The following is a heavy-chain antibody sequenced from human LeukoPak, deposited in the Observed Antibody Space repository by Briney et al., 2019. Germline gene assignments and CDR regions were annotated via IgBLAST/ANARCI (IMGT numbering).Heavy chain of an antibody. CDR2: ISGSGGST. J-gene: IGHJ4*02. CDR3: ATLGQRYCSGGSCYTSGSSDY. D-gene: IGHD2-15*01. CDR1: GFTFSSYA. Sequence: GGSLGLSCAASGFTFSSYAMSWVRQAPGKGLEWVSAISGSGGSTYYADSVKGRFTISRDNSKNTLYLQMNSLRAEDTAVYYCATLGQRYCSGGSCYTSGSSDYWGQGTLVTVSS. V-gene: IGHV3-23*01.